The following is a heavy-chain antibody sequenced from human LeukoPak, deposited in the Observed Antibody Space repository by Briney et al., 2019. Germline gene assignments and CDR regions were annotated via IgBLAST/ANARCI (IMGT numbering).Heavy chain of an antibody. V-gene: IGHV4-59*01. D-gene: IGHD3-10*01. CDR1: GGSISSYY. Sequence: SETLSLTCTVSGGSISSYYWSWIRQPPGKGLEWIGYIYYSGSTNYNPSLKSRVTISVDTSKNQFSLKLSSVTAADTAVYYCARVAIEVRGVISPHFDYWGQGTLVTVSS. CDR2: IYYSGST. J-gene: IGHJ4*02. CDR3: ARVAIEVRGVISPHFDY.